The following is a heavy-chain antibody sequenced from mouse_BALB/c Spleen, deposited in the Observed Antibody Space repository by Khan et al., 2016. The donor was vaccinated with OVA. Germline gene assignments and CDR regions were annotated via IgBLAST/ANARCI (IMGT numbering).Heavy chain of an antibody. Sequence: VQLQQSGAELAKPGASVKMSCKASGYTFTTYWMHWVKQRPGQGLEWIGYIDPTTGYTEYNQKFKDKATLTTDKSSSTAYMQLGSLTSEDSAVYDCARRGLYGIVAYWGQGTLVTVSA. CDR2: IDPTTGYT. J-gene: IGHJ3*01. CDR1: GYTFTTYW. CDR3: ARRGLYGIVAY. V-gene: IGHV1-7*01. D-gene: IGHD2-1*01.